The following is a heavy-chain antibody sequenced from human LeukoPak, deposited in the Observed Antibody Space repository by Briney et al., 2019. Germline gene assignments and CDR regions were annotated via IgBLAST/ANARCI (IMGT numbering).Heavy chain of an antibody. V-gene: IGHV4-59*01. Sequence: SETPSLTCTVSGRSISSYYWSWIRQPPGKGLEWIGYIYYSGSTNYNPSLKSRVTISVHTSKNQFSLKLSSVTAADTAVYYCARVQIGYSYGLFDYWGQGTLVTVSS. CDR2: IYYSGST. J-gene: IGHJ4*02. CDR3: ARVQIGYSYGLFDY. CDR1: GRSISSYY. D-gene: IGHD5-18*01.